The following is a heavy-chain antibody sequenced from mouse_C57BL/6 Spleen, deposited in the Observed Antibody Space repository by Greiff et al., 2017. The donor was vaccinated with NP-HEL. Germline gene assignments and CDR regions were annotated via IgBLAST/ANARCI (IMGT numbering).Heavy chain of an antibody. V-gene: IGHV1-50*01. D-gene: IGHD2-1*01. CDR1: GYTFTSYW. CDR3: ASGNYYYYAMDY. Sequence: VQLQQPGAELVKPGASVKLSCKASGYTFTSYWMQWVKQRPGQGLEWIGEIDPSDSYTNYNQKFKGKATLTVDTSSSTAYMQLSSLTSEDSAVYYCASGNYYYYAMDYWGQGTSVTVSS. CDR2: IDPSDSYT. J-gene: IGHJ4*01.